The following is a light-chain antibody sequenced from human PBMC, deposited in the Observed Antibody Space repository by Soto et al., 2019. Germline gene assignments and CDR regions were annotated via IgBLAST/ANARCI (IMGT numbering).Light chain of an antibody. CDR2: DVS. Sequence: QSALTQPRSVSGSPGQSVTFSCTGTSNDVGNYNYVSWYQQHPGKAPKLMIYDVSQRPSGIPDRFSGSKSGNTASLTISGLQADDEAYYYCCSYAGSSTLIFGGGTKLTVL. J-gene: IGLJ2*01. V-gene: IGLV2-11*01. CDR3: CSYAGSSTLI. CDR1: SNDVGNYNY.